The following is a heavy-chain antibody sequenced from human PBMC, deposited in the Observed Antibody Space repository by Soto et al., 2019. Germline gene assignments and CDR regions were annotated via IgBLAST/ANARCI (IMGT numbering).Heavy chain of an antibody. V-gene: IGHV1-69*01. J-gene: IGHJ6*02. CDR2: VIPIFGTP. CDR3: ARSQGGSSSLDIYYYYYYGMDV. CDR1: GGTFSTYA. Sequence: QVQLVQSGAELKKPGSSVKVSYKAPGGTFSTYAISWVRQAPGQGLEWMGGVIPIFGTPKYAQKFQGRVTITADESTSTGYMELRSLRSEDTAVYYCARSQGGSSSLDIYYYYYYGMDVWGQGTTVTVSS. D-gene: IGHD2-15*01.